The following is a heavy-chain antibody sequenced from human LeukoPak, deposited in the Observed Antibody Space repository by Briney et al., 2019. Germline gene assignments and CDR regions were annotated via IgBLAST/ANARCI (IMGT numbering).Heavy chain of an antibody. J-gene: IGHJ4*02. CDR2: IRFDATHK. CDR3: AKMSSNSWFVFPDY. D-gene: IGHD3-10*01. CDR1: GFTFSDYG. Sequence: GGSLSLSCEASGFTFSDYGMHWARQAPGKGLEWVAFIRFDATHKYYADSVKGRFTISRDNSKNTLYLQLNSLRAEDTAVYYRAKMSSNSWFVFPDYWGQGTPVTVSS. V-gene: IGHV3-30*02.